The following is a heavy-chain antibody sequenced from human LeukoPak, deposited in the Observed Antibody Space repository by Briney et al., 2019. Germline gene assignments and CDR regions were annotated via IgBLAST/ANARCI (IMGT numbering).Heavy chain of an antibody. CDR1: GFTFSNFW. Sequence: GGSLRLSCAASGFTFSNFWMSRVRQAPGGGLEWVTNIKQDGSEKYYVDSVRGRFTISRDNAKNSLYLQMNSLRAEDTAVYYCARGSGWYFYWGQGTLVTVSS. V-gene: IGHV3-7*01. D-gene: IGHD6-19*01. CDR3: ARGSGWYFY. J-gene: IGHJ4*02. CDR2: IKQDGSEK.